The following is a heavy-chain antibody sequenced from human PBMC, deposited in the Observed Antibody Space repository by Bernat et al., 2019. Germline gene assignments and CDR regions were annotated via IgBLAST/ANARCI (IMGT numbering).Heavy chain of an antibody. Sequence: QITLKESGPTLVKPTETLTLTCTFSGFSLSTSGVGVAWIRQPPGKALEWLVVIYWDDDKRYSPSLKSRLTITKDTSKNQVVLTMTNMDPVDTATYFCAHRGPGYNNIWGGGTLDYWGLGTLVTVSS. D-gene: IGHD1-14*01. V-gene: IGHV2-5*02. J-gene: IGHJ4*02. CDR2: IYWDDDK. CDR1: GFSLSTSGVG. CDR3: AHRGPGYNNIWGGGTLDY.